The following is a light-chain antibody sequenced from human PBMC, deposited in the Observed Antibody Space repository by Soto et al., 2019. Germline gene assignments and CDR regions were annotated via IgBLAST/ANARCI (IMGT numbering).Light chain of an antibody. CDR3: QQRSNWPPT. CDR2: EAS. J-gene: IGKJ5*01. Sequence: EIVTTMSPATLSASTRERATLSCMASQRLVGNLAWFQHKPGQAPRLLLYEASTRATGIPARFSGSGSGTDFTLTISSLEPEDFAVYYCQQRSNWPPTFGQGRLLAI. V-gene: IGKV3-11*01. CDR1: QRLVGN.